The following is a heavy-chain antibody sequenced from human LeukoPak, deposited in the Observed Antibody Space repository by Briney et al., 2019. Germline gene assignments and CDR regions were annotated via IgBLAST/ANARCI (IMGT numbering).Heavy chain of an antibody. CDR1: GFAFSSYS. CDR3: ARDQGGRITMVRGVIGPYFDY. CDR2: ISSSSSYI. V-gene: IGHV3-21*01. Sequence: GGSLRLSCAASGFAFSSYSMNWVRQAPGKGLEWVSSISSSSSYIYYADSVKGRFTISRDNAKNSLYLQMNSLRAEDTAVYYCARDQGGRITMVRGVIGPYFDYWGQGTLVTVSS. D-gene: IGHD3-10*01. J-gene: IGHJ4*02.